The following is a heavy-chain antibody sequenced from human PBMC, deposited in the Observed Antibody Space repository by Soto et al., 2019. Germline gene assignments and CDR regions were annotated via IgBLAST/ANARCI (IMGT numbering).Heavy chain of an antibody. CDR3: ARYYADSSGYLAWFDP. V-gene: IGHV1-69*01. Sequence: QVQLVQSGAEVKKPGSSVKVSCKASGGTFSSYAISWVRQAPGQGLEWMGGIIPIFGTANYAQKFQGRVTITADESTSADYMELSSLRSEDTAVYYCARYYADSSGYLAWFDPWGQGTLVTVSS. CDR1: GGTFSSYA. J-gene: IGHJ5*02. CDR2: IIPIFGTA. D-gene: IGHD3-22*01.